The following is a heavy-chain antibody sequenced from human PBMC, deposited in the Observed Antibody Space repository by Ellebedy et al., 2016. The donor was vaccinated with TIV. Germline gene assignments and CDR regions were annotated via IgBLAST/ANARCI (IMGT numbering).Heavy chain of an antibody. J-gene: IGHJ4*02. Sequence: GESLKISCVASGFTFSDYWMHWVRQAPGKGLEWVSTISGSGGSTYYADSVKGRFTISRDNSKNTLYLQMNSLRAEDTAVYYCAKAAGYSSGGIDYWGQGTLVTVSS. CDR3: AKAAGYSSGGIDY. CDR1: GFTFSDYW. V-gene: IGHV3-23*01. D-gene: IGHD6-19*01. CDR2: ISGSGGST.